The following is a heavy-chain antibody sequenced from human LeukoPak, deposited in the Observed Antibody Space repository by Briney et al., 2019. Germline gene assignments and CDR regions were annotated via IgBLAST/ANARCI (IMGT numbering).Heavy chain of an antibody. V-gene: IGHV1-18*01. Sequence: ASVKVSRKASGYTFTSYGISWVRQAPGQGLEWMGWISAYNGNTNYAQKLQGRVTMTTDTSTSTAYMELRSLRSDDTAVYYCARDSDLLDGYNSLGSNYFDYWGQGTLVTVSS. CDR3: ARDSDLLDGYNSLGSNYFDY. CDR2: ISAYNGNT. J-gene: IGHJ4*02. CDR1: GYTFTSYG. D-gene: IGHD5-24*01.